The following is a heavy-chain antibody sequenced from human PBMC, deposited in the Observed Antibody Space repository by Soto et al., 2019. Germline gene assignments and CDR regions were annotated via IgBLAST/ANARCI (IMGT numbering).Heavy chain of an antibody. CDR2: ISYDGSNK. CDR1: GFTFSSYG. J-gene: IGHJ4*02. CDR3: ASYSSSWYYFDY. D-gene: IGHD6-13*01. Sequence: QVQLVESGGGVVQPGRSLRLSCAASGFTFSSYGMHWVRQAPGKGLEWVAVISYDGSNKYYADSVKGRFTISRDNSKNTLYLQMNSLSAEDTAVYYCASYSSSWYYFDYWGQGTLVTVSS. V-gene: IGHV3-30*03.